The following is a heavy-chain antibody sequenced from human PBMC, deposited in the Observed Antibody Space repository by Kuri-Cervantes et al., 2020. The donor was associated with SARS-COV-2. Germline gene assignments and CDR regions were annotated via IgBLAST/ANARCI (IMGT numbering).Heavy chain of an antibody. CDR3: ARDEWLGI. CDR1: GFTFSSYT. V-gene: IGHV3-23*01. CDR2: VSGSGGST. D-gene: IGHD5-12*01. J-gene: IGHJ4*02. Sequence: GESLKISCAASGFTFSSYTLSWVRQAPGKGLEWVSAVSGSGGSTYYADSVKGRFTISRDNSKNTLYLHIHSLRAEDTAVYYCARDEWLGIWGQGTLVTVSS.